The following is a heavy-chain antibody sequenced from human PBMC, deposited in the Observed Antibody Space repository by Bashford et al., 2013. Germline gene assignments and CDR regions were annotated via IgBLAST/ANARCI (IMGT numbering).Heavy chain of an antibody. D-gene: IGHD6-6*01. Sequence: SETLSLTCTVSGGSIHNSSFFWGWIRQPPGKGLEWLGSIYYDGTTDYNLSLKRRLSFSVEVSKNKFSLNLSSMTAADTAVYYCAREKSLSSQIDIWGRGTLVTVSS. CDR1: GGSIHNSSFF. CDR3: AREKSLSSQIDI. J-gene: IGHJ4*02. V-gene: IGHV4-61*05. CDR2: IYYDGTT.